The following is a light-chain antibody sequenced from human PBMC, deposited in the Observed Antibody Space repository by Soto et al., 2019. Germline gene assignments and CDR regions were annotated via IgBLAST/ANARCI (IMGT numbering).Light chain of an antibody. CDR2: GAS. Sequence: EIVMTQSPATLSVSPGERATLSCRASQSVYSNLAWYQQKPGQAPRLLIYGASTRATGVPAKFSASGSGTEFTLTISSLQSEDSAVYYCQQYDILPSTFGQGTKVEIK. V-gene: IGKV3-15*01. CDR3: QQYDILPST. CDR1: QSVYSN. J-gene: IGKJ1*01.